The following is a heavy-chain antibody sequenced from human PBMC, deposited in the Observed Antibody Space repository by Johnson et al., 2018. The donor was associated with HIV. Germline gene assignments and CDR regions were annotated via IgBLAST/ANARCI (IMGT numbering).Heavy chain of an antibody. CDR2: INWNGGSI. J-gene: IGHJ3*02. CDR3: AKDQWSSRWTKAALAM. D-gene: IGHD6-13*01. Sequence: EVQLVESGGGVVRPGGSLRLSCAASGFTFDDYGMSWVRQAPGKGLEWVSGINWNGGSIGYADSVKGRFTISRDNAKNSLYLQMNSLRVEDTAVYYCAKDQWSSRWTKAALAMWGQGTMVTVSS. CDR1: GFTFDDYG. V-gene: IGHV3-20*04.